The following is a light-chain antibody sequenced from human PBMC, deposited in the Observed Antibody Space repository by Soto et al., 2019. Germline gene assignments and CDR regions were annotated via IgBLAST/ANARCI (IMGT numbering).Light chain of an antibody. CDR3: QEYNGYPYS. J-gene: IGKJ2*03. CDR1: QSINIW. V-gene: IGKV1-5*03. CDR2: QAS. Sequence: DIQMTQSPSTLSASVGDRVTITCRASQSINIWLAWYQQKPGKAPKVLIYQASRLESGVPSRFSGSGSGTEFTLTVSSLHPDDFATYYCQEYNGYPYSFGQGTKLEIK.